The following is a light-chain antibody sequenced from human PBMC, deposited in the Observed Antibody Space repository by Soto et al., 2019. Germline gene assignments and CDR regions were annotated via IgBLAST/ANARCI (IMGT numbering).Light chain of an antibody. V-gene: IGKV4-1*01. CDR1: QSVLYSSNNQNS. Sequence: DIVMTQSPDSLAVSLGERATINCESSQSVLYSSNNQNSLAWYQQKPGQPPKLLIYWASTRESGVPDRFSGSGSGTDFSLTITGLQAEDVAVYYCQQYYITPYTFGQGTKLEIK. CDR3: QQYYITPYT. J-gene: IGKJ2*01. CDR2: WAS.